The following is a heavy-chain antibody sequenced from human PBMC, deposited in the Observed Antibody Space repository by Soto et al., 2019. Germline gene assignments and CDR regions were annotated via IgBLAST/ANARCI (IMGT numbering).Heavy chain of an antibody. CDR1: GGSITNCY. D-gene: IGHD3-22*01. V-gene: IGHV4-59*01. J-gene: IGHJ5*02. CDR2: IYYSGST. Sequence: PSETLSLTCTVSGGSITNCYWNWIRQPPGKGLEWIGYIYYSGSTYYNPSLKSRVTISVDTSKNQFSLNLNSVTAAATAVYYFARENHYDRSSFDPWGHGTLVTVSS. CDR3: ARENHYDRSSFDP.